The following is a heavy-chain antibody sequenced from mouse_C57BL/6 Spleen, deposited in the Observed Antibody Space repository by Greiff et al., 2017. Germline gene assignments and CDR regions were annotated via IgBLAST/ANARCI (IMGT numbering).Heavy chain of an antibody. Sequence: QVQLQQSGPGLVQPSQSLSITCTVPGFSLTSYGVHWVRQSPGKGLAWLGVIWSGGSTDYNAAFITRLSISQDTSKSQVFFKMNSLQADDTAIYYCASSYSSYAMDYWGQGTSVTVSS. CDR1: GFSLTSYG. D-gene: IGHD2-12*01. V-gene: IGHV2-2*01. J-gene: IGHJ4*01. CDR3: ASSYSSYAMDY. CDR2: IWSGGST.